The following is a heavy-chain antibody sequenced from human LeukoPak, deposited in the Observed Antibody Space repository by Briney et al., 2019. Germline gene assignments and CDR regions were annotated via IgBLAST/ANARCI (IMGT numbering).Heavy chain of an antibody. D-gene: IGHD5-12*01. Sequence: KTSETLSLTCTVSGGSISSYYWTWIRQSPGKGLEWIGFFHHSGSTNYNPSLKSRVTISVDTSKNQFSLKLSSVTAADTAVYYCARGRRVATRARPLDYWGQGTLVTVSS. J-gene: IGHJ4*02. CDR1: GGSISSYY. V-gene: IGHV4-59*12. CDR3: ARGRRVATRARPLDY. CDR2: FHHSGST.